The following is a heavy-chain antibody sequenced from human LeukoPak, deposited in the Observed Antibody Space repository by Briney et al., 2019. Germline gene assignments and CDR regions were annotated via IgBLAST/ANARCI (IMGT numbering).Heavy chain of an antibody. CDR1: GFTFSSYG. CDR3: ASGPGRAFDY. CDR2: IRCDGSNK. J-gene: IGHJ4*02. D-gene: IGHD2-15*01. Sequence: GGSLRLSCAASGFTFSSYGMGLVRQAPGKGLEWVAFIRCDGSNKYYADSVKGRFTISRDNSKNTLYLQMNSLRAEDTAVYYCASGPGRAFDYWGQGTLVTVSS. V-gene: IGHV3-30*02.